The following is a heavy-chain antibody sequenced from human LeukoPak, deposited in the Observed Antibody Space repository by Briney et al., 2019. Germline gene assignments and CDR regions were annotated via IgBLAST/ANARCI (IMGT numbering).Heavy chain of an antibody. V-gene: IGHV1-2*06. J-gene: IGHJ4*02. CDR1: GYTFTDYY. D-gene: IGHD6-19*01. CDR2: INPKSGGT. Sequence: ASVKVSCKASGYTFTDYYMHWVRQAPGQGLEWMGRINPKSGGTNYAQKFHGRVTMTRDTSISTAYMELSSLRSDDTAVYYCAAEHYTSGWYHGGQGTLVAVSS. CDR3: AAEHYTSGWYH.